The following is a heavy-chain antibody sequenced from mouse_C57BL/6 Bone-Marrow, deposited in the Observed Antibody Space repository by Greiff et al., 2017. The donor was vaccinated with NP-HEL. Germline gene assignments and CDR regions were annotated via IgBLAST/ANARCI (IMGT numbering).Heavy chain of an antibody. CDR1: GYSFTGYY. CDR2: INPSTGGT. J-gene: IGHJ2*01. D-gene: IGHD4-1*01. CDR3: ARRDWDRSY. V-gene: IGHV1-42*01. Sequence: VQLQQSGPELVKPGASVKISCKASGYSFTGYYMNWVKQSPEKSLEWIGEINPSTGGTTYNQKFKAKATLTVDKSSSTAYMQLKSLTSEDSAVYYCARRDWDRSYWGQGTTLTVSS.